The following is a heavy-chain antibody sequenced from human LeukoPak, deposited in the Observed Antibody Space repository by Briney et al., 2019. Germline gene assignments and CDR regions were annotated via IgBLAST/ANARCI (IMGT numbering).Heavy chain of an antibody. CDR2: TFYTGRT. V-gene: IGHV4-39*01. CDR3: ARRRHNFDFYDV. CDR1: GDSIISNIYW. J-gene: IGHJ3*01. Sequence: SETLSLTCTVSGDSIISNIYWWDWVRLPPGKGLEWIGATFYTGRTFYSPSLKSRVTISVDTSKDQFSLDLSSATAADTAVYYCARRRHNFDFYDVWGQGTRVTVSS. D-gene: IGHD3/OR15-3a*01.